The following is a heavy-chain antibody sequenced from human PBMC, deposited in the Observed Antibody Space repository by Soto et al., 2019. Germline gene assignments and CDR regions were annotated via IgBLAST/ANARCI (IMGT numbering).Heavy chain of an antibody. CDR3: ARDSPGCSGGSCYPDY. J-gene: IGHJ4*02. V-gene: IGHV1-46*03. D-gene: IGHD2-15*01. CDR2: INPSGGST. Sequence: QVQLVQSGADVKKPGASVKVSCKASGYTFTSYYMHWVRQAPGQGLEWMGIINPSGGSTSYAQKFQGRVTMTRDTSTSTVYMELSSLRSEDTAVYYCARDSPGCSGGSCYPDYWGQGTLVTVSS. CDR1: GYTFTSYY.